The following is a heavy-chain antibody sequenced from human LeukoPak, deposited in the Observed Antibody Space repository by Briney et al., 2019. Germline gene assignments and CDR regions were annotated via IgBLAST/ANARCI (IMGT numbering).Heavy chain of an antibody. J-gene: IGHJ6*02. Sequence: ASVKVSCKASGGTFSSYAISWVRQAPGQGLEWMGGIIPIFGTANYAQTFQGRVTMTEDTSTDTAYMELSSLRSEDTAVYYCATSRGLYGMDVWGQGTTVTVSS. D-gene: IGHD3-10*01. CDR3: ATSRGLYGMDV. V-gene: IGHV1-69*06. CDR1: GGTFSSYA. CDR2: IIPIFGTA.